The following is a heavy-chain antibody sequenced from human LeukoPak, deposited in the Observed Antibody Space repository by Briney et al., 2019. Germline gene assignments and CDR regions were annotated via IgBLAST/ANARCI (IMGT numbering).Heavy chain of an antibody. D-gene: IGHD3-10*01. CDR1: GFTLTNYD. CDR2: MNPINGNT. J-gene: IGHJ5*02. CDR3: VRDGEGVAISVNFWFDP. V-gene: IGHV1-8*01. Sequence: WASVKVSCKASGFTLTNYDINWVRQAPGQGLEWMGWMNPINGNTGYARMFQGRVTMTRDTSISTAYMVLRSLTSEDTAIYCCVRDGEGVAISVNFWFDPWGQGTLVTVSS.